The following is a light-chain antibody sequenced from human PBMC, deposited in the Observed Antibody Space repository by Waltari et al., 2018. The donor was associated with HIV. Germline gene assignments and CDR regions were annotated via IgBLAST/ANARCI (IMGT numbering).Light chain of an antibody. CDR1: QNVNSNY. CDR3: PQYGSSPIT. CDR2: GAS. V-gene: IGKV3-20*01. J-gene: IGKJ4*01. Sequence: NVLTQSPGTLSLSPGERATLSCRASQNVNSNYLAWYQQRPGQAPRLLIYGASTRATGIPDRFSGSGSGTDFTLTLSRIEPEDFAVFYCPQYGSSPITFGGGTKVEIK.